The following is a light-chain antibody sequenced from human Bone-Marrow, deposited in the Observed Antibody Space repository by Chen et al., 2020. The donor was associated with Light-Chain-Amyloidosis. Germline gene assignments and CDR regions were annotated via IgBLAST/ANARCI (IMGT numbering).Light chain of an antibody. CDR2: GVS. J-gene: IGKJ1*01. CDR1: QSVSSRF. V-gene: IGKV3-20*01. Sequence: EIVLTQSPGPLSLSPGERATLSCGASQSVSSRFFAWYQQKPGQAPRLFIYGVSSRATGIPDRVSGSGSGTDFTLTISRLEPEDFAVYYCQQYGSSPWTVGQGTKVEIK. CDR3: QQYGSSPWT.